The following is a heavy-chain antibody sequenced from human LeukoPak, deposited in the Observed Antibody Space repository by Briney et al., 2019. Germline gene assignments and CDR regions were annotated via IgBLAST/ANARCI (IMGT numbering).Heavy chain of an antibody. CDR3: SRDSTSGAVVDFNY. CDR2: INANSGKT. D-gene: IGHD3-16*02. J-gene: IGHJ4*02. V-gene: IGHV1-18*01. CDR1: GYSFTTFS. Sequence: GASVNVSCKASGYSFTTFSIAWVRQAPGQGLEWMGWINANSGKTHYAQKFHDRVTMTTDTSTNTAYMELRGLKSDDTAMYYCSRDSTSGAVVDFNYWGQGTLVTVSS.